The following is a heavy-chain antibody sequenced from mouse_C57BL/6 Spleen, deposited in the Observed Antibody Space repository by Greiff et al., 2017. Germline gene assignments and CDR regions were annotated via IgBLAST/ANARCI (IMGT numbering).Heavy chain of an antibody. Sequence: DVHLVESGGDLVKPGGSLKLSCAASGFTFSSYGMSWVRQTPDKRLEWVATISSGGSYTYYPDSVKGRFTISRDNAKNTLYLQMSSLKSEDTAMYYCARSYYYGSSPAWFAYWGQGTLVTVSA. D-gene: IGHD1-1*01. CDR2: ISSGGSYT. CDR1: GFTFSSYG. CDR3: ARSYYYGSSPAWFAY. V-gene: IGHV5-6*01. J-gene: IGHJ3*01.